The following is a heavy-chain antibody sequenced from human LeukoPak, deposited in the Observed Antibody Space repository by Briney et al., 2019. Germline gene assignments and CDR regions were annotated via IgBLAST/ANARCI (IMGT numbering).Heavy chain of an antibody. V-gene: IGHV4-59*11. CDR3: ARGLWLLGSLYFDY. J-gene: IGHJ4*02. Sequence: SSETLSLTCAVSDDSFSSHYWTWIRQPPGKGLEWIGYISYIGSTNYNPSLKSRVTISIDTSKNQFSLKLSSVTAADTAVYYCARGLWLLGSLYFDYWGQGTLVTVSS. D-gene: IGHD5-12*01. CDR1: DDSFSSHY. CDR2: ISYIGST.